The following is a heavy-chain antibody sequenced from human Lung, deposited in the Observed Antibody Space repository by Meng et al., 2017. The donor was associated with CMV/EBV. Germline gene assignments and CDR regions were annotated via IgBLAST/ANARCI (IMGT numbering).Heavy chain of an antibody. CDR2: VNPYNGDG. J-gene: IGHJ6*04. CDR1: GYTITSYG. Sequence: ASVXVSCKASGYTITSYGINWVRQAPGQGLEWMGWVNPYNGDGGYAQRFQGRVTVTTDTSINTAYLELTSLRSDDTAVHYCVSAVRGLDTWGEETTVTVSS. CDR3: VSAVRGLDT. V-gene: IGHV1-8*01.